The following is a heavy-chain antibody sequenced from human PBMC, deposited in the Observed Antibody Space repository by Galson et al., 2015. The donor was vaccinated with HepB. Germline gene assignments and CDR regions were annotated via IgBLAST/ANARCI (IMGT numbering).Heavy chain of an antibody. CDR1: GGTFSSYA. V-gene: IGHV1-69*04. D-gene: IGHD3-3*01. J-gene: IGHJ5*02. Sequence: SVKVSCKASGGTFSSYAISWVRQAPGQGLEWMGRIIPILGIANYAQKFQGRVTITADKSTSTAYMELSSLRSEDTAVYYCARDGGTYDFWSGYPWFDPWGQGTLVTVSS. CDR2: IIPILGIA. CDR3: ARDGGTYDFWSGYPWFDP.